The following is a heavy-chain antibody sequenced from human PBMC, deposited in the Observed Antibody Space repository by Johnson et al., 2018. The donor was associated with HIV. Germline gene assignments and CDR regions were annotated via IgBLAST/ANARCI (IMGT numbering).Heavy chain of an antibody. V-gene: IGHV3-7*01. J-gene: IGHJ3*02. CDR2: INQDGSEK. CDR1: GLTFSTSW. CDR3: ARDRGAGHAFDI. Sequence: VQLVESGGGLVQTGGSLRLTCAASGLTFSTSWMNWVRQAPGRGLEWVANINQDGSEKLYVDSVKGLFTISRDNAKNSLYLQMNSLRAGDTAVYYCARDRGAGHAFDIWGQGTMVTVSS. D-gene: IGHD3-10*01.